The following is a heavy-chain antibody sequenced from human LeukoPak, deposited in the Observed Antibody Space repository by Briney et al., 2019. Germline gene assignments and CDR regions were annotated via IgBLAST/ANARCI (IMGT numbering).Heavy chain of an antibody. CDR2: INPSGGST. V-gene: IGHV1-46*01. Sequence: ASVKVSCKASGYTFTSYYMHWVRQAPGQGLEWMGIINPSGGSTSYAQKFQGRVTMTRDMSTSTVYMELSSLRSEDTAVYYCARDYYGSSGYSQALDYWGQGTLVTVSS. CDR1: GYTFTSYY. D-gene: IGHD3-22*01. J-gene: IGHJ4*02. CDR3: ARDYYGSSGYSQALDY.